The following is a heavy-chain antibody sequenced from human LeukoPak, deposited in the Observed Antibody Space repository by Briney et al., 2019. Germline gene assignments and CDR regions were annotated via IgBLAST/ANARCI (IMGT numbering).Heavy chain of an antibody. CDR1: GDSITSYY. CDR2: MSYSGST. D-gene: IGHD6-13*01. V-gene: IGHV4-59*08. CDR3: ARRRAEGGSNGHYNWFDP. Sequence: SETLSLTCTVSGDSITSYYWRWIRRPPGKGLEWIGSMSYSGSTNYNPSLKSRVTMSVDTTKNQFSLRLNSVTAADTAVYYCARRRAEGGSNGHYNWFDPWGQGTLVTVSS. J-gene: IGHJ5*02.